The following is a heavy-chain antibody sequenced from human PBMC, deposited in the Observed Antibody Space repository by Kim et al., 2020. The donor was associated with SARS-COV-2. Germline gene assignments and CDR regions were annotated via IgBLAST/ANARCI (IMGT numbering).Heavy chain of an antibody. V-gene: IGHV3-43*01. J-gene: IGHJ4*02. D-gene: IGHD3-3*02. Sequence: GGSLRLSCAASGFTFDDYTMHWVRQAPGKGLEWVSLISWDGSSTYYGDSVKGRFTISRDISKNSLYLQMNSLKTEDSALYYCAKSRAAQHSWGPVFDYWGRGTLVTVSS. CDR2: ISWDGSST. CDR1: GFTFDDYT. CDR3: AKSRAAQHSWGPVFDY.